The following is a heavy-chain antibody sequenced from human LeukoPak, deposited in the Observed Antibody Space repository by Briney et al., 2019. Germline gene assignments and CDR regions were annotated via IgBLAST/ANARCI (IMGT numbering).Heavy chain of an antibody. D-gene: IGHD2-15*01. Sequence: GESLRLSCAASGFTFKLYWMHWVRQVPGKRPVWVSRINDDGSDTIYADSVRGRFTISRDDAKNTVYLQMNNLRAEDTAVYYCVRGGPSTWSWGQGTLVTVSS. CDR1: GFTFKLYW. V-gene: IGHV3-74*01. J-gene: IGHJ5*02. CDR2: INDDGSDT. CDR3: VRGGPSTWS.